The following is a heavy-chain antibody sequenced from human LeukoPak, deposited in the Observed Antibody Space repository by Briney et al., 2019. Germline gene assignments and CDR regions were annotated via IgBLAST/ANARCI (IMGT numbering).Heavy chain of an antibody. CDR2: IRGTGDST. CDR1: GFTFSSYG. J-gene: IGHJ2*01. V-gene: IGHV3-23*01. CDR3: VKIAVPGRGPWGWYVDV. Sequence: PGGSLRLSCAASGFTFSSYGMHWVHQAPGKGLEWVSGIRGTGDSTYYADSVKGRFTISRDNSKNTLYLQMSSLRAEDTAVYYCVKIAVPGRGPWGWYVDVWGRDTLVSVYS. D-gene: IGHD6-19*01.